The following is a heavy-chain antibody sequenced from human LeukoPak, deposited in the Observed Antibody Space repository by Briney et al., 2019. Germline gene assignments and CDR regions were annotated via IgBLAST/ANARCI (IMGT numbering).Heavy chain of an antibody. Sequence: PGGSLGLSCAASGFTFDDYTMHWVRQAPGKGLEWVSLISWDGGSTYYADSVKGRFTISRDNAKNSLYLKMNRLRAEDTAVYYCARDRNTDFWSGYYTNYFDYWGQGTLVTVSS. V-gene: IGHV3-43*01. D-gene: IGHD3-3*01. CDR2: ISWDGGST. J-gene: IGHJ4*02. CDR1: GFTFDDYT. CDR3: ARDRNTDFWSGYYTNYFDY.